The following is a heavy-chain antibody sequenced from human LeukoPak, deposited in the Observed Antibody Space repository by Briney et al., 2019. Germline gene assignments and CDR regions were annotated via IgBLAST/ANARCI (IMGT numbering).Heavy chain of an antibody. D-gene: IGHD2-2*01. CDR2: ISSSSSYI. CDR1: GFTFSSYS. CDR3: ALISGVIVVEDV. V-gene: IGHV3-21*01. Sequence: GGSLRLSCAASGFTFSSYSMNWVRQAPGKGLEWVSSISSSSSYIYYADSVKGRLTISRDNAKNSLYLQMNSLRAEDTAVYYCALISGVIVVEDVWGKGTTVTVSS. J-gene: IGHJ6*04.